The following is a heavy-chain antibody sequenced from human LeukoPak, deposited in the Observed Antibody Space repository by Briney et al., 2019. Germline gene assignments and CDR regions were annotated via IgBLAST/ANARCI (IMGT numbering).Heavy chain of an antibody. J-gene: IGHJ4*02. Sequence: GGSLRLSCAASGFTFSSYALTWVGQAPGKGLARVSAISGVGDGTSYTDSVKGRFTITRENYKNTLYLQMNSLRAEDTAVYYCSKDGGYDFDYWGQGTLVTVSS. CDR3: SKDGGYDFDY. D-gene: IGHD5-12*01. CDR1: GFTFSSYA. V-gene: IGHV3-23*01. CDR2: ISGVGDGT.